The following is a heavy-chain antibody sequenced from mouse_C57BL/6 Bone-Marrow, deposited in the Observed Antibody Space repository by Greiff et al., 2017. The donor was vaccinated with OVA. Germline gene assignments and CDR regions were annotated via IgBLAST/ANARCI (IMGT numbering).Heavy chain of an antibody. CDR3: ARLDSSARYYAMDY. Sequence: LVESGPELVKPGASVKISCKASGYAFSSSWMNWVKQRPGKGLEWIGRIYPGDGDTNYNGKFKGKATLTADKSSSTAYMQLSSLTSEDSAVYFCARLDSSARYYAMDYWGQGTSVTVSS. V-gene: IGHV1-82*01. CDR2: IYPGDGDT. J-gene: IGHJ4*01. D-gene: IGHD3-2*02. CDR1: GYAFSSSW.